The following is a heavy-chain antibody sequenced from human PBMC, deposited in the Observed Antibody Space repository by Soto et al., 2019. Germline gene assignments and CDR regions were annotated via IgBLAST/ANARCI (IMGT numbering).Heavy chain of an antibody. D-gene: IGHD3-10*01. CDR1: GGSISGYY. CDR2: IFYSGSP. CDR3: AREPPYCSGSSGMDV. V-gene: IGHV4-59*01. J-gene: IGHJ6*02. Sequence: QVQLQESGPGLVKPSETLSLTCTVSGGSISGYYWSWVRLPPGKGLEWLGYIFYSGSPSYNPSLKSRVTISVDTSKNQVSRKLRSVSAADTAVYYWAREPPYCSGSSGMDVWGHGTTVIVSS.